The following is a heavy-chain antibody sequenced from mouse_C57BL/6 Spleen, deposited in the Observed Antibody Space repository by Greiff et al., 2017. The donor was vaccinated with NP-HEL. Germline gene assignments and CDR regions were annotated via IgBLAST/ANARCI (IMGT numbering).Heavy chain of an antibody. Sequence: VQLQESGAELARPGASVKLSCKASGYTFTSYGISWVKQRTGQGLEWIGEIYPRSGNTYYNEKFKGKATLTADKSSSTAYMELRSLTSEDSAVYFCARFGSSPYYFDYWGQGTTLTVSS. D-gene: IGHD1-1*01. V-gene: IGHV1-81*01. CDR3: ARFGSSPYYFDY. CDR2: IYPRSGNT. CDR1: GYTFTSYG. J-gene: IGHJ2*01.